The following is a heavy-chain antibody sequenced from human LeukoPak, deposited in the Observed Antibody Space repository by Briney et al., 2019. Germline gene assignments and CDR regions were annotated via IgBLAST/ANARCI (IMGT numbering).Heavy chain of an antibody. J-gene: IGHJ4*02. CDR2: MSNTGII. Sequence: PSETLSLTCTVSGGSISSYFWNWIRQPPGQGLEWIGYMSNTGIIKYNPSLKSRVTISADTSKNQFSLNLNSVTAADTAVYYCAKASVTTAVLFDSWGQGTLVAASS. V-gene: IGHV4-59*01. CDR1: GGSISSYF. CDR3: AKASVTTAVLFDS. D-gene: IGHD4-23*01.